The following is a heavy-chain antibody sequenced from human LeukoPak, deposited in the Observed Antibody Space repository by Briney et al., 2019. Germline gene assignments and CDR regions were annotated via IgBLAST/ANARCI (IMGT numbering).Heavy chain of an antibody. J-gene: IGHJ5*02. V-gene: IGHV1-2*02. Sequence: ASVKVSCKASGYTFTGYYMHWVRHAPEQGLEWMGSIYPNSGGTNYAQKFQGRVTMTRDTSISTASMELSRLRSDDTAVYYCARGASGVYTVTTSWFDPWGQGTLVTVSS. D-gene: IGHD4-17*01. CDR2: IYPNSGGT. CDR1: GYTFTGYY. CDR3: ARGASGVYTVTTSWFDP.